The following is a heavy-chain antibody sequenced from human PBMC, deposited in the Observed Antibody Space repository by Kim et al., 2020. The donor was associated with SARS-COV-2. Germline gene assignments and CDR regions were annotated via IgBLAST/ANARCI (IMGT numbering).Heavy chain of an antibody. Sequence: YYAASVKGRFTISRDNSKNALYLPMNSLRAEDTAVYYCARDRGGGNSAGYWGQGTLVTVSS. CDR3: ARDRGGGNSAGY. J-gene: IGHJ4*02. V-gene: IGHV3-53*01. D-gene: IGHD2-21*02.